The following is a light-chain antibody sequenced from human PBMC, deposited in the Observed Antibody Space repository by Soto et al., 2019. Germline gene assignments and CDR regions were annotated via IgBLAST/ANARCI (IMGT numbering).Light chain of an antibody. V-gene: IGKV1-5*01. Sequence: DIQMTQSPSTLSASVGDRVTITCRASQSISSWLAWYQQKPGKAPKLLIYDASSLGSGVPSRFSGSGSGTEFTLTISSLQPDDFAAYYCQQYNSYSYPFGQGTKLEIK. J-gene: IGKJ2*01. CDR2: DAS. CDR1: QSISSW. CDR3: QQYNSYSYP.